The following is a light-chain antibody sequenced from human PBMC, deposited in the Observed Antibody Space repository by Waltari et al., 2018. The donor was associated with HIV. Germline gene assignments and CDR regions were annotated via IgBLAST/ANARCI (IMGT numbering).Light chain of an antibody. Sequence: QSALTQPASVSGSPGQSITIPCTGTSSDVGWYKFVLWYQQHPGKAPKFMIYEGTKRPSGVSNRFSGSKSGNTASLTISGLQAEDEADYHCCSYAGNNTLVFGGGTKLTVI. J-gene: IGLJ3*02. CDR1: SSDVGWYKF. CDR2: EGT. CDR3: CSYAGNNTLV. V-gene: IGLV2-23*01.